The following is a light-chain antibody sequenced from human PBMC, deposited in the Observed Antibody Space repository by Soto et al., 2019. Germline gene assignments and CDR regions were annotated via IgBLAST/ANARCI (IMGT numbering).Light chain of an antibody. CDR1: QSIGSY. J-gene: IGKJ2*01. CDR3: QQSYSTPRT. V-gene: IGKV1-39*01. Sequence: DIQMTQSPSSLSASVGDRVTITCRASQSIGSYLNWYQQTPGKAPKLLIFAASILQSGVPSRFSGSGSATDFTLTISSLQPEDFATYYCQQSYSTPRTFGQGTKVEIK. CDR2: AAS.